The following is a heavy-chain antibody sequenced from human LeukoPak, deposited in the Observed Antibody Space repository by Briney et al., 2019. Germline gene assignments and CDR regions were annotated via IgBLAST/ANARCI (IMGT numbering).Heavy chain of an antibody. CDR3: ARTLGIAAAGTLGV. J-gene: IGHJ4*02. CDR2: IIPIFGTA. D-gene: IGHD6-13*01. CDR1: GGTFSSYA. V-gene: IGHV1-69*05. Sequence: ASAKVSCKASGGTFSSYAMSWVRQAPGQGLEWMGGIIPIFGTANYAQKFQGRVTITTDESTSTAYMELSSLRSEDTAVYYCARTLGIAAAGTLGVWGQGTLVTVSS.